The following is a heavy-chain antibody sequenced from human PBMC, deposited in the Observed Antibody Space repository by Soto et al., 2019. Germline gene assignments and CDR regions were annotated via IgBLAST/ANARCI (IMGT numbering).Heavy chain of an antibody. J-gene: IGHJ5*02. CDR1: GYSISSGYY. D-gene: IGHD2-8*01. V-gene: IGHV4-38-2*01. CDR3: ARVGVRANWFDP. Sequence: TSETLSLTCAVSGYSISSGYYWGWIRQPPGKGLEWIGSIYHSGSTYYNPSLKSRVTISVDTSKNQFSLKLSSVTAADTAVYYCARVGVRANWFDPWGQGTLVTVSS. CDR2: IYHSGST.